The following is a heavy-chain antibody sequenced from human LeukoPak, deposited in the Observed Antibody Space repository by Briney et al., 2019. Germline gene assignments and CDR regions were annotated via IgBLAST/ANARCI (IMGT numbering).Heavy chain of an antibody. D-gene: IGHD1-26*01. J-gene: IGHJ4*02. CDR1: GYTFTSYG. V-gene: IGHV1-18*01. CDR3: VSGSDFDY. Sequence: AASVKVSCKASGYTFTSYGITWVRQAPGQGLEWMGWISPYNGNRDYAQKLQGRVTMTTDTSTSTAYVELRSLRSDDTDMYYCVSGSDFDYWGQGTLVTVSS. CDR2: ISPYNGNR.